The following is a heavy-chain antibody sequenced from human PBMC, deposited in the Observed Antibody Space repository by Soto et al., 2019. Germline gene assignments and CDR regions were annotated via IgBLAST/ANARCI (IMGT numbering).Heavy chain of an antibody. D-gene: IGHD4-17*01. CDR1: GFPFSSSW. CDR2: ISPDGGER. CDR3: AAWSGDYNY. J-gene: IGHJ4*02. V-gene: IGHV3-7*01. Sequence: GGSLRLSCEASGFPFSSSWMNWVRQVPGKGLEWVANISPDGGERYVDSVKGRFTSSRDNAKNSLSLQMNSLRDEDTAIYYCAAWSGDYNYWGQGTLVTVSS.